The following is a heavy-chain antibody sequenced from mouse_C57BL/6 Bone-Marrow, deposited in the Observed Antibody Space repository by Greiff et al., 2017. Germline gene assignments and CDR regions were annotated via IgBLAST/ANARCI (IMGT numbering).Heavy chain of an antibody. CDR3: ARRGYYGSSLFAY. J-gene: IGHJ3*01. Sequence: VQLQQSGPELVKPGASVKISCKASGYSFTGYYMNWVKQSPEKSLEWIGEINPGTGGTTYNQKFKAKATLTVDKSSSTAYMQLKSLTSEDSAVYYCARRGYYGSSLFAYWGQGTLVTVSA. CDR1: GYSFTGYY. D-gene: IGHD1-1*01. CDR2: INPGTGGT. V-gene: IGHV1-42*01.